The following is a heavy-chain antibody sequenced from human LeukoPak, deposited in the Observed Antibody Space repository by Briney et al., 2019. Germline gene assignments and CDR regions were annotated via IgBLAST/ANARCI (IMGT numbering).Heavy chain of an antibody. V-gene: IGHV5-51*01. Sequence: RGDSLKISCKASGYSFTSFWIGWVRQMPGEGLEWLGIIYPGDSDTRYSPSFQGQVTISADKSINTAYLQWSSLKTSDTAMYYCARYGSSWPFDFWGQGTVVTVSS. CDR2: IYPGDSDT. D-gene: IGHD6-13*01. J-gene: IGHJ4*02. CDR3: ARYGSSWPFDF. CDR1: GYSFTSFW.